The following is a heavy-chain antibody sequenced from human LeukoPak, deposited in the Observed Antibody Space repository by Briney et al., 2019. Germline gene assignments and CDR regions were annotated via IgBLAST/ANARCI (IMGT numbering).Heavy chain of an antibody. D-gene: IGHD3-10*01. V-gene: IGHV3-30*18. J-gene: IGHJ4*02. CDR1: GFTFSSYG. CDR3: AKDVLWFGGPISTHFDY. CDR2: ISYDGSNK. Sequence: PGRSLRLSCAASGFTFSSYGMHWVRQAPGKGLEWVAVISYDGSNKYYADSVKGRFTISRDNSKNTLYLQVNSLRAEDTAVYYCAKDVLWFGGPISTHFDYWGQGTLVTVSS.